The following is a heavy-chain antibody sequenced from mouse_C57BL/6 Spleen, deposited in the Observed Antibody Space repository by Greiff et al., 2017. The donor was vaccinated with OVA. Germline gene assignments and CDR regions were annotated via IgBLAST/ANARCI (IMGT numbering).Heavy chain of an antibody. CDR3: ARWGIDYPSYARDY. V-gene: IGHV1-80*01. CDR2: IYPGDGDT. D-gene: IGHD2-4*01. CDR1: GYAFSSYW. Sequence: QVQLQQSGAELVKPGASVKISCKASGYAFSSYWMNWVKQRPGKGLEWIGQIYPGDGDTNYNGKFKGKATLTADKSSSTAYMQLSSLTSEDSAVYFCARWGIDYPSYARDYWGQGTSVTVSS. J-gene: IGHJ4*01.